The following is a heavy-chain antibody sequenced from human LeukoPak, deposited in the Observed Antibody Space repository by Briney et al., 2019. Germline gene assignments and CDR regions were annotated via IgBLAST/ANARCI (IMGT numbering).Heavy chain of an antibody. J-gene: IGHJ6*02. CDR2: IIPILGIA. CDR3: ARALVVVPAATRYYYYGMDV. Sequence: ASVKVSCTASGGTFSSYAISWVRQAPGQGLEWMGRIIPILGIANYARKFQGRVTITADKSTSTAYMELSSLRSEDTAVYYCARALVVVPAATRYYYYGMDVWGQGTTVTVSS. D-gene: IGHD2-2*01. CDR1: GGTFSSYA. V-gene: IGHV1-69*04.